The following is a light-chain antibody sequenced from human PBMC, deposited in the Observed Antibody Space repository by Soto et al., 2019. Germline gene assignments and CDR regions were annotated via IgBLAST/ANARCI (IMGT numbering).Light chain of an antibody. Sequence: DIVVTQSPLSLPVTPGEPASISCRSSQSLLHSNGYNYLDWYLQKPGQSPQLLIYLGSNRASGVSDRFSGSGSGTDFTLRISRVEAEDVGLYYCMQALQAPLTVGQGTKVDIK. V-gene: IGKV2-28*01. J-gene: IGKJ1*01. CDR1: QSLLHSNGYNY. CDR2: LGS. CDR3: MQALQAPLT.